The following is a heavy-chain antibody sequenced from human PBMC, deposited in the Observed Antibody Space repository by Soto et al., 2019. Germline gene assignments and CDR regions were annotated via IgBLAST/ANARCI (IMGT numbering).Heavy chain of an antibody. J-gene: IGHJ4*02. CDR3: VRDHYYDNSGPLDY. CDR1: GYMFTNYG. D-gene: IGHD3-22*01. V-gene: IGHV1-18*01. CDR2: ISGYNGKT. Sequence: ASVKVSCKASGYMFTNYGINWVRQAPGQGLEWMGWISGYNGKTKYAQKFQGRASLTTDKPTPTAYMDLSSLRSDATAIYYCVRDHYYDNSGPLDYWGQGTLVTVSS.